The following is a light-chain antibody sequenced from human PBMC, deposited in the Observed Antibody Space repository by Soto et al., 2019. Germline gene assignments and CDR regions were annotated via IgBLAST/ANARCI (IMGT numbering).Light chain of an antibody. CDR3: QHYNTYSST. J-gene: IGKJ3*01. V-gene: IGKV1-5*03. CDR2: RAS. Sequence: DIQMTQSPSTLSASVGDRVTITCRASQSINTWLAWYQQKPGKAPKLLIYRASTLESGVTSRFRDSGSGTEYTLTISSLEPDDFSTYYCQHYNTYSSTFGPGTKVDI. CDR1: QSINTW.